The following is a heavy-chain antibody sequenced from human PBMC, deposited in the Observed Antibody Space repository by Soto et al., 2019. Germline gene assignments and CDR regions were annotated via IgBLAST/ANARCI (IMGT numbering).Heavy chain of an antibody. CDR2: INPSGGST. D-gene: IGHD6-19*01. V-gene: IGHV1-46*01. CDR3: ARDQPHIAVAGT. CDR1: GYTFTSYY. J-gene: IGHJ5*02. Sequence: ASVKVSCKASGYTFTSYYRHWVRQAPGQGLEWMGIINPSGGSTSYAQKFQGRVTMTRDTSTSTVYMELSSLRSEDTAVYYCARDQPHIAVAGTWGQATLVTVSS.